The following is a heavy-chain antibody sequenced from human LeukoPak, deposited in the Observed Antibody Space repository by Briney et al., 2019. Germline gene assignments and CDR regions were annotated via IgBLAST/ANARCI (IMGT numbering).Heavy chain of an antibody. Sequence: GGSLRLTCAASGFTFSNYVMNWVRQAPGKGLEWVSAISGSGDNTYYTDSVKGRFTISRDNSKNTLYLQMNSLRAEDTALYYCAKGGTGNFYNAFDYWGQGILVTVSS. CDR1: GFTFSNYV. J-gene: IGHJ4*02. CDR3: AKGGTGNFYNAFDY. V-gene: IGHV3-23*01. D-gene: IGHD1-26*01. CDR2: ISGSGDNT.